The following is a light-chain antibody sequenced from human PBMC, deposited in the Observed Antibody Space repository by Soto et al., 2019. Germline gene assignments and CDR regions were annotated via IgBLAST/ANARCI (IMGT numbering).Light chain of an antibody. V-gene: IGKV1-5*03. Sequence: DIQLTQSPSTVSASVGDSVTITCRSSQTINNWLAWYQQKSGKAPKLLVFGVSTLQTGVPSRFSGSGSGTELPLTINGLQPDDFATYYCQQYRSVPTWAFGQGTTVEVK. CDR2: GVS. CDR1: QTINNW. CDR3: QQYRSVPTWA. J-gene: IGKJ1*01.